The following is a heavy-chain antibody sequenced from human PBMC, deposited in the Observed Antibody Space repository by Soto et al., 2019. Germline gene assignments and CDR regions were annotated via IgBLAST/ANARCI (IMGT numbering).Heavy chain of an antibody. V-gene: IGHV1-18*01. CDR2: ISAYNGNT. CDR3: ARDYYGSGSQYYYYGMDV. J-gene: IGHJ6*02. CDR1: GYTFTSYG. Sequence: ASVKVSCKASGYTFTSYGISWVRQAPGQGLEWTGWISAYNGNTNYAQKLQGRVTMTTDTSTSTAYMELRSLRSDDTAVYYCARDYYGSGSQYYYYGMDVWGQGTTVTVSS. D-gene: IGHD3-10*01.